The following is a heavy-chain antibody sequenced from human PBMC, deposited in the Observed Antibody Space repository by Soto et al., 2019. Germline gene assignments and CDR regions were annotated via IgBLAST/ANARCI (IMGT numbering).Heavy chain of an antibody. V-gene: IGHV4-61*01. D-gene: IGHD3-3*01. CDR2: IYYSGST. CDR1: GGSVSSGSYY. Sequence: SETLSLTCTVSGGSVSSGSYYWSWIRQPPGKGLEWIGYIYYSGSTNYNPSLKSRVTISEDTSKNQFSLKLSSVTAADTAVYYCARAPYYDFWSGYYNYGMDVWGQGTTVSVSS. J-gene: IGHJ6*02. CDR3: ARAPYYDFWSGYYNYGMDV.